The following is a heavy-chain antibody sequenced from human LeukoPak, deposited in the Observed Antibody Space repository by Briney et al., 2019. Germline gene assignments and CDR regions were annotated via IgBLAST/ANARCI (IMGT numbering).Heavy chain of an antibody. J-gene: IGHJ6*03. CDR1: GGTFSSYA. CDR3: AFACGGDCYSYYYYYMDV. Sequence: SVKVSCKASGGTFSSYAISWVRQAPGQGLEWMGRIIPIFGTANYAQKFQGRVTITADESTSTAYMELSSLRSEDTAVYYCAFACGGDCYSYYYYYMDVWGKGTTVTVSS. CDR2: IIPIFGTA. D-gene: IGHD2-21*01. V-gene: IGHV1-69*13.